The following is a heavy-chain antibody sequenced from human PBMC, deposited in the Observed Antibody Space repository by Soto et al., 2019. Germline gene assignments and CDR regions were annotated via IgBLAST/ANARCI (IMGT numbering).Heavy chain of an antibody. CDR3: ARGGGDYVRGLVYFDY. D-gene: IGHD3-16*01. CDR2: IYSGGST. J-gene: IGHJ4*02. CDR1: GFTVSSNY. Sequence: EVQLVESGGGLIQPGGSLRLSCAASGFTVSSNYMSWVRQAPGKGLEWVSVIYSGGSTYYADSVKGRFTISRDNSKNTVDLQMNSLRAEDTAVYYCARGGGDYVRGLVYFDYWGQGTLVTVSS. V-gene: IGHV3-53*01.